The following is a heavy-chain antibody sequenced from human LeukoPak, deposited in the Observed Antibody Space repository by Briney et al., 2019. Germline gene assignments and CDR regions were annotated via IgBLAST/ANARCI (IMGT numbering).Heavy chain of an antibody. CDR2: IRQSGDIS. J-gene: IGHJ3*02. D-gene: IGHD5-24*01. CDR1: EFTFSNYV. Sequence: GGSLRLSCAASEFTFSNYVMNWVRQAPGKGLERVSSIRQSGDISYYADSVKGRFTISRDNSKNTLSLQMNSLSRKDTAIYYCVRRGGSDGWGAFDIWGQGTVVTVSS. CDR3: VRRGGSDGWGAFDI. V-gene: IGHV3-23*01.